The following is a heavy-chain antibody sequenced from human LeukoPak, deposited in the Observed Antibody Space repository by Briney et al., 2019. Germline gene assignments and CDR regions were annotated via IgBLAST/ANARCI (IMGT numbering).Heavy chain of an antibody. V-gene: IGHV5-51*01. CDR3: ARHGSIAAAGTGFDY. D-gene: IGHD6-13*01. CDR2: IYPGDSDT. CDR1: GYSFTSYW. Sequence: GESLKISCQGSGYSFTSYWIGWVRQMPGKGLEWMGIIYPGDSDTRYSPSFQGQVTISADKSISTAYLQWSSLKASDTAMYYCARHGSIAAAGTGFDYWGQGTLVTVSS. J-gene: IGHJ4*02.